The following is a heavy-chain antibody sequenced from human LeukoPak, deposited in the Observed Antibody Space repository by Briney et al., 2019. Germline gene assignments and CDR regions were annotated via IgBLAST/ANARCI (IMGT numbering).Heavy chain of an antibody. CDR3: AREGGELWFKD. Sequence: GGSLRLSCAASGFTFSSYSMNWVRQAPGKGLEWVSSISSSSSYIYYADSVQGRFTISRDNAKNSLYLQMNSLRAEDTAVYYCAREGGELWFKDWGQGTLVTVSS. V-gene: IGHV3-21*01. J-gene: IGHJ4*02. D-gene: IGHD3-10*01. CDR1: GFTFSSYS. CDR2: ISSSSSYI.